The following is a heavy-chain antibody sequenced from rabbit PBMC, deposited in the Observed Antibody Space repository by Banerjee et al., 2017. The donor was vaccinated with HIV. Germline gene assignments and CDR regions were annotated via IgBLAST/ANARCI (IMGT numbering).Heavy chain of an antibody. CDR3: ARAVWTASNYLDYFRL. CDR1: GFSFTSNP. D-gene: IGHD8-1*01. Sequence: QSLEESGGGLVQPEGSLTLTCTASGFSFTSNPMCWVRQAPGKGLEWIACISAGNGGTTYYASWPKGRFTISKTSSTTMTLQMTSLTAADTATYFCARAVWTASNYLDYFRLWGPGTLVTVS. V-gene: IGHV1S40*01. CDR2: ISAGNGGTT. J-gene: IGHJ4*01.